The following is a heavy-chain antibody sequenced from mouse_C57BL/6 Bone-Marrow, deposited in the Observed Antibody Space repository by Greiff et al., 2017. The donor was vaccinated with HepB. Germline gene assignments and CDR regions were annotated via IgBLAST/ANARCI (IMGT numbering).Heavy chain of an antibody. CDR3: MGAMDY. J-gene: IGHJ4*01. CDR2: IDPETGGT. CDR1: GYTFTDYE. Sequence: QVQLKQSGAELVRPGASVTLSCKASGYTFTDYEMHWVKQTPVHGLEWIGAIDPETGGTAYNQKFKGKAILTADKSSSTAYMELRSLTSEDSAVYYCMGAMDYWGQGTSVTVSS. V-gene: IGHV1-15*01.